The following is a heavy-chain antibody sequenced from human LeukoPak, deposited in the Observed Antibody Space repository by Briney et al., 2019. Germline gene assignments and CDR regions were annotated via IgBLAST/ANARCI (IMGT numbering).Heavy chain of an antibody. V-gene: IGHV4-59*08. CDR3: VRNGGNSPFDN. J-gene: IGHJ4*02. CDR1: GGSISSYY. CDR2: IYYNGNT. D-gene: IGHD4-23*01. Sequence: SETLSLTCTVSGGSISSYYWSWIRQPPGKGLEWIGYIYYNGNTNYNPSLKSRVTMSVDTSKNQFSLKLSSLSAADTAVYYCVRNGGNSPFDNWGQGTLVTVSS.